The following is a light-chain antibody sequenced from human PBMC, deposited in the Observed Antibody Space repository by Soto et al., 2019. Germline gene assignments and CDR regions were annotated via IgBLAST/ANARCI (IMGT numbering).Light chain of an antibody. Sequence: DLQMTQSPSSLSASVGDRVTITCRASQSISSYLNWYQQKPGKAPKLLIYAASSLPYGVPSRFSGSGSGTDFTLTISSLQPEDFATYYCQQSYSTPLYTFGQGTKLEIK. CDR3: QQSYSTPLYT. CDR1: QSISSY. J-gene: IGKJ2*01. V-gene: IGKV1-39*01. CDR2: AAS.